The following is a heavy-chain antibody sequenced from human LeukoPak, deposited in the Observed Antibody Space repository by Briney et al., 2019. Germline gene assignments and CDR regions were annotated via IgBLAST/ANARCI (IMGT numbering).Heavy chain of an antibody. D-gene: IGHD5-12*01. CDR1: GGTFSSYA. V-gene: IGHV1-69*04. CDR2: IIPILGIA. J-gene: IGHJ4*02. Sequence: SVKVSFKASGGTFSSYAISWVRQAPGQRLEWMGRIIPILGIANYAQKFQGRVTITADKSTSTAYMELSSLRSEDTAVYYCARDPSGYDSTYYFDYWGQGTLVTVSS. CDR3: ARDPSGYDSTYYFDY.